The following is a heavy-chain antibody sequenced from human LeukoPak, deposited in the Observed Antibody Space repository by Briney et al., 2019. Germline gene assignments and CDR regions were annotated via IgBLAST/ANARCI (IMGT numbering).Heavy chain of an antibody. CDR1: GYTFTGYY. CDR3: ARGGPTYGSKYNWFDP. J-gene: IGHJ5*02. V-gene: IGHV1-2*06. CDR2: INPNSGGT. D-gene: IGHD4/OR15-4a*01. Sequence: ASVKVSCTASGYTFTGYYMHWVRQAPGQGLEWMGRINPNSGGTNYAQKFQGRVTMTRDTSISTAYMELSRLRSDDTAVYYCARGGPTYGSKYNWFDPWGQGTLVTVSS.